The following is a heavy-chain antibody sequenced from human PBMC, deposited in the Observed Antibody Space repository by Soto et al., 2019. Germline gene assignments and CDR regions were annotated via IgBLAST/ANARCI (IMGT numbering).Heavy chain of an antibody. CDR1: GFTFSSYA. CDR3: ARDRLSGGVVPAAATWAFDI. J-gene: IGHJ3*02. Sequence: PGGSLRLSCAASGFTFSSYAMSWVRQAPGKGLEWVSAISGSGGSTYYADSVKGRFTISRDNSKNTLYLQMNSLRAEDTAVYYCARDRLSGGVVPAAATWAFDIWGQGTMVTVSS. V-gene: IGHV3-23*01. CDR2: ISGSGGST. D-gene: IGHD2-2*01.